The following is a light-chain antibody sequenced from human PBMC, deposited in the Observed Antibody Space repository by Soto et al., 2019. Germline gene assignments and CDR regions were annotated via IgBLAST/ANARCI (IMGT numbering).Light chain of an antibody. CDR3: QQYNSYSWT. V-gene: IGKV1-5*03. J-gene: IGKJ1*01. Sequence: DIQMTQSPSTLSACVGDRVTITCRASQRISSWLAWYPQKPGKAPKLLIYKASSLESGVPSRFSGSGSGTDFILTISSLQPDDCATYDGQQYNSYSWTFGQGTKVEIK. CDR1: QRISSW. CDR2: KAS.